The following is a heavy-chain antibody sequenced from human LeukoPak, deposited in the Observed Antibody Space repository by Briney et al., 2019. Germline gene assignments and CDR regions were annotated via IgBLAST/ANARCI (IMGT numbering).Heavy chain of an antibody. J-gene: IGHJ4*02. D-gene: IGHD4-23*01. CDR2: INPSGGST. CDR1: GGTFSSYA. CDR3: ARDLSGGKKGDPGY. Sequence: ASVKVSCKASGGTFSSYAISWVRQAPGQGLEWMGIINPSGGSTSYAQKFQGRVTMTRDMSTSTVYMELSSLRSEDTAVYYCARDLSGGKKGDPGYWGQGTLVTVSS. V-gene: IGHV1-46*01.